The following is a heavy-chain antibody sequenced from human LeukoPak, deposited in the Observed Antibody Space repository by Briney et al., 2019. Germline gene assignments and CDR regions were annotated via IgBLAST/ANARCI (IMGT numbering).Heavy chain of an antibody. D-gene: IGHD6-13*01. Sequence: GGSLRLSCAAPGFTFSSYAMHWVRQAPGKGLEWVAVISYDGSNKYYADSVRGRFTISRDNSKNTLYLQMNSLRAEDTAVYYCAREKRYSKNWFDPWGQGTLVTVSS. J-gene: IGHJ5*02. CDR3: AREKRYSKNWFDP. CDR1: GFTFSSYA. V-gene: IGHV3-30-3*01. CDR2: ISYDGSNK.